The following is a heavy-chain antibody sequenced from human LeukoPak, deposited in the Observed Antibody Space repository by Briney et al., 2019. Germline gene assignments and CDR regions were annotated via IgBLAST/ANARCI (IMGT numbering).Heavy chain of an antibody. CDR3: ARIAAPSTACYYYYMDA. CDR1: GFSLSTRGMC. D-gene: IGHD6-13*01. Sequence: SGPTLVKPTQTLTLTCTFSGFSLSTRGMCVSWIRQPPGKALEWLARIDWDDDKYYSTSLKTRLTISKDTSKNQVVLTMTNMDPVDTATYYCARIAAPSTACYYYYMDAWGKGTTVTVSS. CDR2: IDWDDDK. V-gene: IGHV2-70*11. J-gene: IGHJ6*03.